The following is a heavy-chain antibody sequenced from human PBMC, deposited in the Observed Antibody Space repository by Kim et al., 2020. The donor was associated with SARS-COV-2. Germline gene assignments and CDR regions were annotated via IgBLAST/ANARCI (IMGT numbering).Heavy chain of an antibody. Sequence: GGSLRLSCAASGFTFSSYWMSWVRQAPGKGLEWVANIKQDGSEKYYVDSVKGRFTISRDNAKNSLYLQMNSLRAEDTAVYYCARLVSGRLLKGWWHYYYGMDVWGQGTTVTVSS. J-gene: IGHJ6*02. D-gene: IGHD2-21*02. CDR1: GFTFSSYW. CDR2: IKQDGSEK. CDR3: ARLVSGRLLKGWWHYYYGMDV. V-gene: IGHV3-7*03.